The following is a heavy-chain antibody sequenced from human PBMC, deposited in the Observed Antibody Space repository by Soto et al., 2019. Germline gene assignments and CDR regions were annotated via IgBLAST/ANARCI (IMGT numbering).Heavy chain of an antibody. Sequence: SETLSLTCTVSGGSISSSSYYWGWIRQPPGKGLEWIGSIYYSGSTYYNPSLKSRVTISVDTSKNQFSLKLSSVTAADTAVYYCARTDRPITGLAARPTDAFDIWGQGTMVTVSS. D-gene: IGHD6-6*01. CDR2: IYYSGST. CDR3: ARTDRPITGLAARPTDAFDI. V-gene: IGHV4-39*01. J-gene: IGHJ3*02. CDR1: GGSISSSSYY.